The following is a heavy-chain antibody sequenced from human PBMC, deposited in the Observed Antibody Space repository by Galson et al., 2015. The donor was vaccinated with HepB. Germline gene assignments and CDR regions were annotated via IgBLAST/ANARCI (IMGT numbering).Heavy chain of an antibody. V-gene: IGHV3-7*01. CDR3: VREGD. Sequence: SLRLSCAASGFTFSRYWMSWVRQAPGKGPEWVANIIQDGRAKNYVDSVKGRFTISRDNAKNSLYLQMNSLRAEDTAVYYCVREGDCGQGTLVTVSS. CDR2: IIQDGRAK. CDR1: GFTFSRYW. J-gene: IGHJ4*02.